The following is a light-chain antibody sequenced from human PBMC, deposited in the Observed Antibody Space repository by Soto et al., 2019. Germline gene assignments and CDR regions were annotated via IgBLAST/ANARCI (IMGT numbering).Light chain of an antibody. CDR1: PDIRSD. Sequence: AIPMTQSPSSLSASVGDRVTITCRASPDIRSDLGWYQQKPGKAPTLLIYAASTLQSGVPSRFSGSGSGTDFTLTISSLQPEDFATYFCLQDFNYPPTFGQGTKLEIK. CDR3: LQDFNYPPT. J-gene: IGKJ2*01. V-gene: IGKV1-6*01. CDR2: AAS.